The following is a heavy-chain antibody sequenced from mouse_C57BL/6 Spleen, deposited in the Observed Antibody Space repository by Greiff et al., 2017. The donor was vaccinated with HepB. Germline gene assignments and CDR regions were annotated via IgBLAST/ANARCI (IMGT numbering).Heavy chain of an antibody. CDR2: IDPENGDT. V-gene: IGHV14-4*01. CDR3: TTFPFAY. J-gene: IGHJ3*01. CDR1: GFNIKDDY. Sequence: EVKVEESGAELVRPGASVKLSCTASGFNIKDDYMHWVKQRPEQGLEGIGWIDPENGDTEYASKFQGKATITADTSSNTAYLQLSSLTSEDTAVYYCTTFPFAYWGQGTLVTVSA.